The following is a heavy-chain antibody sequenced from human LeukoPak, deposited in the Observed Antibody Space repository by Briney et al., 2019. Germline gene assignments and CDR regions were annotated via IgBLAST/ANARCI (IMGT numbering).Heavy chain of an antibody. V-gene: IGHV4-4*07. CDR2: IYTSGST. J-gene: IGHJ5*02. Sequence: PSETLSLTCTVSGGSISSYYWSWIRQPAGKGLEWIGRIYTSGSTNYNPSLKSRVTMSVDTSKNQFSLKLSSVTAADTAVYYCARDRRWIQPFNWFDPWGQGTLVTVSS. D-gene: IGHD5-18*01. CDR3: ARDRRWIQPFNWFDP. CDR1: GGSISSYY.